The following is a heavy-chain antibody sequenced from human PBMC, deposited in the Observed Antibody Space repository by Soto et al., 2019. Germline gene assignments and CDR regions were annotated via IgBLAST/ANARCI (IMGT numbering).Heavy chain of an antibody. Sequence: ASVKVSCKASGYTFTGYYMHWVRQAPGQGLEWMGWINPNSGGTNYAHKFQGRVTMTRDTSISTAYMELSRLRSDDTAVYYCARGGVVAAKNDAFDIWGQGTMVTVSS. V-gene: IGHV1-2*07. D-gene: IGHD2-15*01. CDR1: GYTFTGYY. CDR3: ARGGVVAAKNDAFDI. CDR2: INPNSGGT. J-gene: IGHJ3*02.